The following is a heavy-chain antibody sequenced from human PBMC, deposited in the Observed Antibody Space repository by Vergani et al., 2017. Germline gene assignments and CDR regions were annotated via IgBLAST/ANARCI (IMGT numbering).Heavy chain of an antibody. CDR1: GYSFTSYY. D-gene: IGHD3-22*01. Sequence: QVQLVQSGAEVKRPGPSVKASCKASGYSFTSYYMDWVRQAPGQGLEWMGIINPSGGSTSYAQKFQGRVTMTRDTSTSTVYMELSSLRAEDTAVYYCTRGWYYDSIAYWAYWGQGTLVTVSS. CDR3: TRGWYYDSIAYWAY. CDR2: INPSGGST. V-gene: IGHV1-46*03. J-gene: IGHJ4*02.